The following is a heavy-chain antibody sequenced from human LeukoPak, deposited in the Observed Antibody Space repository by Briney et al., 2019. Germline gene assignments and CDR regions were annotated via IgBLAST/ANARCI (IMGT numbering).Heavy chain of an antibody. CDR2: ISGSGGST. D-gene: IGHD3-9*01. J-gene: IGHJ6*02. CDR3: AKDHLSRYYDILTVMDV. V-gene: IGHV3-23*01. Sequence: PGGSLRLSCAASGFTFSSYAMSWVRQAPGKGLEWVSAISGSGGSTYYADSVKGRFTIPRDNSKNTLYLQMNSLRAEDTAVYYCAKDHLSRYYDILTVMDVWGQGTTVTVSS. CDR1: GFTFSSYA.